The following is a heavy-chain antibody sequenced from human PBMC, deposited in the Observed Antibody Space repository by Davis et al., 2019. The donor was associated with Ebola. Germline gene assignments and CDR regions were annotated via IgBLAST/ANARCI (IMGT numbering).Heavy chain of an antibody. J-gene: IGHJ4*02. CDR2: IDWDDDK. CDR3: ARSNSAYYRGFDY. CDR1: GFSLSTGSMR. Sequence: SGPTLVKPTQTLTLTCTFTGFSLSTGSMRVNWIRQPPGKALEWLAHIDWDDDKFYSTSLRTRLTIPKGTSKTQVVLTVTNMDPVDTATYYCARSNSAYYRGFDYWGQGTLVTVSS. D-gene: IGHD3-22*01. V-gene: IGHV2-70*04.